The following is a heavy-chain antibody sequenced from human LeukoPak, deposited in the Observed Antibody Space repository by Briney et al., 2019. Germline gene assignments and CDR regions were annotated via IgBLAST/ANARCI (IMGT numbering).Heavy chain of an antibody. V-gene: IGHV1-24*01. J-gene: IGHJ6*04. Sequence: ASVTVSRKVSGYTLTELSMHWVRQAPGKGLEGMGGFDPEDGETIYAQKFQGRVTMTEDTSTDTAYMELSSLRSEDTAVYYCATYHPNTAMLAGMDVWGKGTTVTVSS. D-gene: IGHD5-18*01. CDR1: GYTLTELS. CDR3: ATYHPNTAMLAGMDV. CDR2: FDPEDGET.